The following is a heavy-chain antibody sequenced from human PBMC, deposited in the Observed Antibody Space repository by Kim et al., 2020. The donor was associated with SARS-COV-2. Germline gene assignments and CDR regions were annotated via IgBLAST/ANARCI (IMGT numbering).Heavy chain of an antibody. CDR2: ISGSGGST. J-gene: IGHJ3*02. Sequence: GGSLRLSCAASGFTFSSYAMSWVRQAPGKGLEWVSAISGSGGSTYYADSVKGRVTISRDNSKNTLYLQMNSLRAEDTAVYYCAKDGGRGPDAFDIWGQGTMVTVSS. CDR3: AKDGGRGPDAFDI. D-gene: IGHD3-16*01. CDR1: GFTFSSYA. V-gene: IGHV3-23*01.